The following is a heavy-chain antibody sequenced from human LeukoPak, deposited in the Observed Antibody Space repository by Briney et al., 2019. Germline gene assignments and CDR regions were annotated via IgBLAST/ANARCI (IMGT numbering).Heavy chain of an antibody. Sequence: EASVKVSCKASGYIFSDYFLHWVRQAPGQGPEWMGCINSYSGGAHYAQKFRDRVTMTRDTSINTAYMDLSSLRSDDTAVYYCARLRLERPADYWGQGTLVTVSS. J-gene: IGHJ4*02. CDR3: ARLRLERPADY. CDR1: GYIFSDYF. V-gene: IGHV1-2*02. D-gene: IGHD1-1*01. CDR2: INSYSGGA.